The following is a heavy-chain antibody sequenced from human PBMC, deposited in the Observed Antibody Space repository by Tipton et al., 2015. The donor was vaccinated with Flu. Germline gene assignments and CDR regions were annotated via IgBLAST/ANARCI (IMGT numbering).Heavy chain of an antibody. V-gene: IGHV5-51*03. CDR1: GYSFTSYW. D-gene: IGHD3-22*01. CDR3: ARPRTPNYYDSSGYPVDY. Sequence: QLVQSGAEVKKPGESLKISCKGSGYSFTSYWIGWVRQMPGKGLEWMGIIYPGDSDTRYSPSFQGQVTISADKSISTAYLQWSSLKASDTAMYYCARPRTPNYYDSSGYPVDYWGQGTLVTVSS. J-gene: IGHJ4*02. CDR2: IYPGDSDT.